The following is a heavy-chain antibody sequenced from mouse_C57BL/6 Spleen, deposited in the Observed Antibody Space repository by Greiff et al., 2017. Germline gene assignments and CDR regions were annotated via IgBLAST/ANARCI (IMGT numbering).Heavy chain of an antibody. D-gene: IGHD2-5*01. CDR1: GYTFTSYW. CDR2: IDPSDSYT. V-gene: IGHV1-69*01. CDR3: AREGNYTNYHDY. Sequence: QVQLKQPGAELVMPGASVKLSCKASGYTFTSYWMDWVKQRHGQGLEWIGEIDPSDSYTNYNQKFKGKTTLTVDNSSSTAYMQLSSLTSADSAVYYCAREGNYTNYHDYWGHCTTLT. J-gene: IGHJ2*01.